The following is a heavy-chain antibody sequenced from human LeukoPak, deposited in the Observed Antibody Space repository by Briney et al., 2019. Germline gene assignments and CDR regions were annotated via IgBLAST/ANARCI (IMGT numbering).Heavy chain of an antibody. CDR2: INPNSGGT. D-gene: IGHD2-2*01. V-gene: IGHV1-2*02. CDR1: GYTFTDYY. J-gene: IGHJ4*02. CDR3: ARVWLYCSSTSCLHFDY. Sequence: ASVKVSFKASGYTFTDYYMHWLRQAPGQGLEWMGWINPNSGGTNYAQKFQGRVTMTRDTSISTAYMELSRLRSDDAAVYYCARVWLYCSSTSCLHFDYWGQGTLVSVSS.